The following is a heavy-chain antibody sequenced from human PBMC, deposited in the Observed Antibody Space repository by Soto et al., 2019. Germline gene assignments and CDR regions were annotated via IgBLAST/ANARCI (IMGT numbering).Heavy chain of an antibody. J-gene: IGHJ4*02. V-gene: IGHV4-59*01. CDR3: ARGGLFVQQPFEY. CDR1: CGSISSYY. CDR2: IYYSGST. D-gene: IGHD6-13*01. Sequence: PSETLSLTCTVSCGSISSYYWNWIRQPPGNGLEWIGYIYYSGSTNYNPSLKSRVTISVDTSKNQFSLKLSSVTAADTAVYYCARGGLFVQQPFEYWGQGTLVSVSS.